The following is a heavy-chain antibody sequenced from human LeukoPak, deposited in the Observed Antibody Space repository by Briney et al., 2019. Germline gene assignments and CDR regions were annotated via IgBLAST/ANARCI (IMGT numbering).Heavy chain of an antibody. CDR2: IFTSGST. CDR3: AREIESIAVAGNEGN. J-gene: IGHJ4*02. V-gene: IGHV4-61*02. D-gene: IGHD6-19*01. Sequence: SETLSLTCTVSGGSISSGYYYWSWIRQPAGRGLEWIGRIFTSGSTYYNPSLKSRVTISVDTSKNQFSLKLSSVTAADTAVYYCAREIESIAVAGNEGNWGQGTLVTVSS. CDR1: GGSISSGYYY.